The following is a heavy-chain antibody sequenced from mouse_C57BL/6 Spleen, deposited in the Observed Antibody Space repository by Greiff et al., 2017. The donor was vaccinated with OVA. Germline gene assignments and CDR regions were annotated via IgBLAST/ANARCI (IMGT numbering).Heavy chain of an antibody. Sequence: EVKLMESGAELVRPGASVKLSCTASGFNIKDDYMHWVKQRPEQGLEWIGWIDPENGDTEYASKFQGKATITADTSSNTAYLQLSSLTSEDTAVYYCTATMVTTSHYFDYWGQGTTLTVSS. CDR3: TATMVTTSHYFDY. J-gene: IGHJ2*01. CDR2: IDPENGDT. V-gene: IGHV14-4*01. D-gene: IGHD2-2*01. CDR1: GFNIKDDY.